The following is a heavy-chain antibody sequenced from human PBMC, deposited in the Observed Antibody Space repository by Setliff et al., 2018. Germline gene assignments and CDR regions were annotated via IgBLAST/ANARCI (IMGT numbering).Heavy chain of an antibody. J-gene: IGHJ4*02. V-gene: IGHV4-34*01. CDR2: INHSGTT. D-gene: IGHD6-6*01. CDR3: ARGRSIAIRLLDS. Sequence: SETLSLTCAASGGTFTYYYWTWIRQAPRKGLEWIGEINHSGTTNYTPSLKSRVTISIDTSKNQFSLNMRSVTAADTAIYYCARGRSIAIRLLDSWGQGNLVTVSS. CDR1: GGTFTYYY.